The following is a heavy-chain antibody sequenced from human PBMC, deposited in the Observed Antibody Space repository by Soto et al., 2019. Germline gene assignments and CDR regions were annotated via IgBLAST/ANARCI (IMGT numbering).Heavy chain of an antibody. D-gene: IGHD3-22*01. CDR1: GYSFTTYW. J-gene: IGHJ3*02. CDR3: ASQITMIDHDAFDI. V-gene: IGHV5-51*01. Sequence: GESLKISCKGSGYSFTTYWIVWVRQMPGKGLELMGKIYPGDSDTRYSPSFQGQVTISADKSISTAYLQWSSLKASDTAMYYCASQITMIDHDAFDIWGQGTMVTVSS. CDR2: IYPGDSDT.